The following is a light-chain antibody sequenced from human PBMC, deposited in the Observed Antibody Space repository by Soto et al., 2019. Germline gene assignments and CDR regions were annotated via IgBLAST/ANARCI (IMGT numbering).Light chain of an antibody. CDR1: QSISSW. CDR3: QQRSDWPWT. V-gene: IGKV1-5*01. Sequence: DIQMTQSPSTLSASVGDRVTITCRASQSISSWLAWYQQKPGKAPKVLIYDASSLESGVPSRFSGSGSGTEFSRTISSLQPDDFATYYCQQRSDWPWTFGQGTKVEIK. J-gene: IGKJ1*01. CDR2: DAS.